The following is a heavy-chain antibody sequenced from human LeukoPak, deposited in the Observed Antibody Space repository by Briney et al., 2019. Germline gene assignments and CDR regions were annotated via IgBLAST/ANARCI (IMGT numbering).Heavy chain of an antibody. Sequence: GGSLRLSCATSGFTFRSYAMIWVRQAPERGLQWVSGISGSGTYYADFAKGRFTISRDNSKNTLYLQMNSLRAEDTAVYYCARETVEYSSCIDPWGQGTLVTVSS. J-gene: IGHJ5*02. D-gene: IGHD6-6*01. V-gene: IGHV3-23*01. CDR1: GFTFRSYA. CDR2: ISGSGT. CDR3: ARETVEYSSCIDP.